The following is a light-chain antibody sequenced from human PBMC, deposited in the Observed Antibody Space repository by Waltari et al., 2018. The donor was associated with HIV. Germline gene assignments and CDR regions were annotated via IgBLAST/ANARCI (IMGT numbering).Light chain of an antibody. J-gene: IGLJ2*01. CDR1: TRDTF. V-gene: IGLV2-14*01. CDR3: ASHAAENTVV. Sequence: ALTQPASVSGSPGQSITISCLGTTRDTFVSWYLVHPGKAPKLIIFEATGRPSGVSNRFSASKSGTTASLTISGLHTDDEGLYFCASHAAENTVVFAGGTEVTVL. CDR2: EAT.